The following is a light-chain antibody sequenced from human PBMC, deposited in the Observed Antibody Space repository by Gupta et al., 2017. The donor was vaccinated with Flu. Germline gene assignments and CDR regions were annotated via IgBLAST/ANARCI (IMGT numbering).Light chain of an antibody. J-gene: IGKJ4*01. CDR3: QQESDNWPPLT. CDR2: ATS. CDR1: QSVGSN. V-gene: IGKV3-15*01. Sequence: EIVMTQSPATLSVSPGEGATLSCRASQSVGSNLAWYQQKPGQAPRLLIYATSTRATGGTARCSGRRAGTEFFLTISTRQPEDFAVYYCQQESDNWPPLTFGGGTXVDNK.